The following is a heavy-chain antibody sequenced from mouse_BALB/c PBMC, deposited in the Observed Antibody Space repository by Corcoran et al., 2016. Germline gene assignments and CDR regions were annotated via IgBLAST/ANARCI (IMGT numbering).Heavy chain of an antibody. CDR1: GFNIKDTY. CDR3: ANWDWYFDV. Sequence: EVQLQQSGAELVKPGASVKLSCTASGFNIKDTYMHWVKQRPEQGLEWIGRIDPANGNTKYDQKFQGKATITADTSSNTAYLQLSSLTSEGTAVYYCANWDWYFDVGGAGTTFTVSS. J-gene: IGHJ1*01. CDR2: IDPANGNT. D-gene: IGHD4-1*01. V-gene: IGHV14-3*02.